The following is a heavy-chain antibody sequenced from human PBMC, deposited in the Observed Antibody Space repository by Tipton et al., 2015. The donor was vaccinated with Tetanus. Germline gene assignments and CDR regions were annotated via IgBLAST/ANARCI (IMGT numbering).Heavy chain of an antibody. CDR1: GVSIRNGGFS. CDR3: ARAPYNSPGKFYFDS. V-gene: IGHV4-30-2*01. Sequence: LRLSCAVSGVSIRNGGFSWNWIRQPPGKGLEWIGYTYHTGGTYLNPSLKSRVTISVDRSNDQFSLHLTSVTAADTALYFCARAPYNSPGKFYFDSWARESWSPSPQ. CDR2: TYHTGGT. D-gene: IGHD1-1*01. J-gene: IGHJ4*02.